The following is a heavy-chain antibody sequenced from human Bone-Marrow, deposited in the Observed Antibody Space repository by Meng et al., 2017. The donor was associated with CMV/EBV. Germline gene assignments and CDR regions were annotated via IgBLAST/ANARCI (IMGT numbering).Heavy chain of an antibody. CDR2: VYPGGGA. V-gene: IGHV4-34*01. J-gene: IGHJ4*02. CDR3: ARGVPPFDY. Sequence: LYLTLAVYSGSFTGYYWTWIRQAPGKGLEWIGEVYPGGGANNSPSLKSRVTISGDTSMKQFSLKLTSVTAADTAVYYCARGVPPFDYWGQGILVTVSS. CDR1: SGSFTGYY.